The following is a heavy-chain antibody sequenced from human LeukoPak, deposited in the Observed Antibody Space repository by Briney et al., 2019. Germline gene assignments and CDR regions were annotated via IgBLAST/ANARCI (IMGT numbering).Heavy chain of an antibody. Sequence: ASVTVSCTVSGYTLTELSMHWVRQAPGKGLEWMGGFDPEDGETIYAQKFQGRVTMTEDTSTDTAYMELSSLRSEDTAVYYCATYSSSWYYFDYWGQGTLVTVSS. CDR3: ATYSSSWYYFDY. CDR2: FDPEDGET. D-gene: IGHD6-13*01. CDR1: GYTLTELS. V-gene: IGHV1-24*01. J-gene: IGHJ4*02.